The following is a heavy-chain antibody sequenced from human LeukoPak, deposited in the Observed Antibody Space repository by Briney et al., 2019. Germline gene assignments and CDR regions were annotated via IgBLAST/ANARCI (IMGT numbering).Heavy chain of an antibody. Sequence: GGSLRLSCAASGFTFSSYVMSWVRQAPGKGLEWVSAISGSGGSTYYADSVKGRFTISRDNSKNTLYLQMNSLRAEDTAVYYCAKGGNWNYGVDYWGQGTLVTVSS. J-gene: IGHJ4*02. CDR3: AKGGNWNYGVDY. CDR1: GFTFSSYV. V-gene: IGHV3-23*01. D-gene: IGHD1-7*01. CDR2: ISGSGGST.